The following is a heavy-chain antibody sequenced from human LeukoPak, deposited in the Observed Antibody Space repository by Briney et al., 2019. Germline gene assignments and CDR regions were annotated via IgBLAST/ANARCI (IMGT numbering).Heavy chain of an antibody. V-gene: IGHV1-3*01. CDR1: GYTFTSYA. CDR3: ARRLGRSFDY. CDR2: ISAGNGNT. D-gene: IGHD2-21*01. Sequence: ASVKVSCKASGYTFTSYAMHWVRQAPGQRLEWMGWISAGNGNTKYSQKFQGRVTITRDTSADTAYMELSSLRSEDTAMYYCARRLGRSFDYWGQGTLVTVSS. J-gene: IGHJ4*02.